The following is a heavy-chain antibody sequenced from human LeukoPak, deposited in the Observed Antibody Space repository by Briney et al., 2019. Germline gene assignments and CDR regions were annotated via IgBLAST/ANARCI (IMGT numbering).Heavy chain of an antibody. CDR1: GLTFSSYG. J-gene: IGHJ4*02. D-gene: IGHD2-2*01. V-gene: IGHV3-33*01. CDR2: IWYDGSDI. Sequence: GGSLRLSCAASGLTFSSYGMHGVRQAPGKGLEWVALIWYDGSDIYYADSVKGRFIISRDNSKNTLYLQMNTLRAEDTAVYYCARGSAALYYFDFWGQGTLVTVSS. CDR3: ARGSAALYYFDF.